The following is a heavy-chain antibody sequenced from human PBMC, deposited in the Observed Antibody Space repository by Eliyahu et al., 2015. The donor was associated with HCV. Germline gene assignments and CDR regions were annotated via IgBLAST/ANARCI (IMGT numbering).Heavy chain of an antibody. CDR2: ISSSSSYI. Sequence: EVQLVESGGGLVKPGGSLRLSCAASGFTFSSYXMNWVRQAPGKGLEWVSSISSSSSYIYYADSVKGRFTISRDNAKNSLYLQMNSLRAEDTAVYYCARAGSSWYEEYYYYYGMDVWGQGTTVTVSS. V-gene: IGHV3-21*02. J-gene: IGHJ6*02. CDR1: GFTFSSYX. CDR3: ARAGSSWYEEYYYYYGMDV. D-gene: IGHD6-13*01.